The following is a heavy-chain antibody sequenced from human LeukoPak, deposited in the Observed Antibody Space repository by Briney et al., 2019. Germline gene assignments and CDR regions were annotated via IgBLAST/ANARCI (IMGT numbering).Heavy chain of an antibody. CDR2: INHSGST. Sequence: PSETLSLTCAVYGGSFSGYYWSWIRQPPGKGLEWIGEINHSGSTNYNPSLKSRVTISVDTPKNQFSLKLSSVTAADTAVYYCASTYYDFWSGYRDYYMDVWGKGTTVTVSS. CDR1: GGSFSGYY. D-gene: IGHD3-3*01. J-gene: IGHJ6*03. V-gene: IGHV4-34*01. CDR3: ASTYYDFWSGYRDYYMDV.